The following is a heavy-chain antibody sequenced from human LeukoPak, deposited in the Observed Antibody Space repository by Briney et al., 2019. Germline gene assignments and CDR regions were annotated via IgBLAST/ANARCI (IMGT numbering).Heavy chain of an antibody. CDR1: GYTFTTYG. CDR3: ARGPDTSGYYYEPFDY. J-gene: IGHJ4*02. CDR2: VSAYSDKT. Sequence: ASVKVSCKASGYTFTTYGISWVRQAPGQGLEWMGWVSAYSDKTNYAQKLQGRVTMTTDTSTSIAYMELRSLRSDDTAVYYCARGPDTSGYYYEPFDYWGQGTLVTVSS. D-gene: IGHD3-22*01. V-gene: IGHV1-18*01.